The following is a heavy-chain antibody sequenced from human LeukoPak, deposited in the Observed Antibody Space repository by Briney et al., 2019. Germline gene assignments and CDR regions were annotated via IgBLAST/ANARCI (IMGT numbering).Heavy chain of an antibody. V-gene: IGHV4-34*01. J-gene: IGHJ4*02. CDR3: ARPGLYSGYLGY. CDR1: GGSFSGYY. CDR2: INHSGST. Sequence: SETLSLTCAVYGGSFSGYYWSWIRQPPGKGLEWIGEINHSGSTNYNPSLKSRVTISVDTSKNQFSLKLSSVTAADTAVYYCARPGLYSGYLGYWGQGTLVTVSS. D-gene: IGHD5-12*01.